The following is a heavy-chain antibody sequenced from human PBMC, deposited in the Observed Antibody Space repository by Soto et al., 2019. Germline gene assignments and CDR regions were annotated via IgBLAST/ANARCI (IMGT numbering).Heavy chain of an antibody. D-gene: IGHD5-18*01. CDR2: IYHSGRT. V-gene: IGHV4-4*02. CDR3: ARATVDTAMVVLDY. J-gene: IGHJ4*02. CDR1: CGSISSSNW. Sequence: SETLSLTCAVSCGSISSSNWWNWVRQAPGKGLEWIVEIYHSGRTNYKPSLNSRVTISVDKSTNQFSLKLSSVTAADTAVYYCARATVDTAMVVLDYWAQGTLVPVSS.